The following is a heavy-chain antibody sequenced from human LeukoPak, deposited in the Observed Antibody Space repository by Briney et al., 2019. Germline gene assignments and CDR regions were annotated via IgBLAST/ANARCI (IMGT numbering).Heavy chain of an antibody. CDR1: GYTFTGYY. V-gene: IGHV1-2*02. J-gene: IGHJ6*02. Sequence: GASVKVSCKASGYTFTGYYMHWVRQAPGQGLAWMGWINPNSGGTNYAQKFQGRVTMTRDTSISTAYMELSRLRSDDTAVYYCARGQDELLWFGEFDYYYYYGMDVWGQGTTVTVSS. D-gene: IGHD3-10*01. CDR2: INPNSGGT. CDR3: ARGQDELLWFGEFDYYYYYGMDV.